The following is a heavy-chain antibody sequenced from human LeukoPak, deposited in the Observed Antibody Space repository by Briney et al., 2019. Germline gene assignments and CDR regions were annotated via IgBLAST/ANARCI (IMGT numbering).Heavy chain of an antibody. V-gene: IGHV3-21*01. D-gene: IGHD5-18*01. CDR1: GFTFSSYS. J-gene: IGHJ4*02. Sequence: GGSLRLSCAASGFTFSSYSMNWVRQAPGKGLEWVSSISSSSSYIYYADSVKGRFTISRDNAKNSLYLQMNSLRAEDTAVYYCARVHLGGYSYGFLDYWGQGTLVTVSS. CDR3: ARVHLGGYSYGFLDY. CDR2: ISSSSSYI.